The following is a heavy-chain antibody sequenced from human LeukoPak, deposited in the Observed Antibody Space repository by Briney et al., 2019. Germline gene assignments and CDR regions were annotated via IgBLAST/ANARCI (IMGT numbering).Heavy chain of an antibody. Sequence: ASVRVSCKASEYTFTGYFIHWVRQAPGQGLEWMGWINPNSGDTNYAQKFQGRVSMTRDTSTRTAYLEVSSLRSDDTAVYYCARVWDLRERPFDYWGQGTLVTVSS. CDR2: INPNSGDT. J-gene: IGHJ4*02. D-gene: IGHD3-16*01. CDR1: EYTFTGYF. V-gene: IGHV1-2*02. CDR3: ARVWDLRERPFDY.